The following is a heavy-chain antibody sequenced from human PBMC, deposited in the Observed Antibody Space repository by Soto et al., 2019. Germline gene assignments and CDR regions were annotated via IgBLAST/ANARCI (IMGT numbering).Heavy chain of an antibody. D-gene: IGHD2-15*01. CDR3: ARDDVLCDGGRCYGGPLDV. V-gene: IGHV3-66*01. Sequence: GGSLRLSWAASGFTVSSKYMSLVRQAPGKGLEWVSLIQSGGPTYYADSVKGRFTISRDTSENTLHLQMDSLRAEDTAVYYWARDDVLCDGGRCYGGPLDVWGKGTTVTVSS. CDR1: GFTVSSKY. CDR2: IQSGGPT. J-gene: IGHJ6*04.